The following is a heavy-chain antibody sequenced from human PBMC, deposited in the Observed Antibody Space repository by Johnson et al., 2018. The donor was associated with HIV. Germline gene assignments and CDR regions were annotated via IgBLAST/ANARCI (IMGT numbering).Heavy chain of an antibody. J-gene: IGHJ3*02. D-gene: IGHD3-16*01. CDR1: GFTFNSYG. Sequence: VQLVESGGGVVQPGRSLRLSCAASGFTFNSYGMTWVRQPPGRGLEWVSGINWNGGSTGYTDSVKGRFTISRDNAKNTLYLQMNSLRAEDTAVYYCAKWGLGGAPKGAFDIWGQGTMVTVSS. CDR3: AKWGLGGAPKGAFDI. V-gene: IGHV3-20*04. CDR2: INWNGGST.